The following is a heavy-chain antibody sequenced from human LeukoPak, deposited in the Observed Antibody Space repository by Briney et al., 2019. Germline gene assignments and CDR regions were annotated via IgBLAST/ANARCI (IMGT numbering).Heavy chain of an antibody. CDR2: FDPEDGET. V-gene: IGHV1-24*01. Sequence: GASVKVSCKVSGYTLTELSMHWVRQAPGKGLEWMGGFDPEDGETIYAQKFQDRVTMTRNTSISTAYMELSSLRSEDTAVYYCARGQRLGYWGQGTLVTVSS. J-gene: IGHJ4*02. CDR1: GYTLTELS. CDR3: ARGQRLGY. D-gene: IGHD6-25*01.